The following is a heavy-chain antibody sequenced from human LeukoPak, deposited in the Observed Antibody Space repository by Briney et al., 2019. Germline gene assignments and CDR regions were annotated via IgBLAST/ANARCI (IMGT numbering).Heavy chain of an antibody. D-gene: IGHD2-2*01. V-gene: IGHV1-46*01. J-gene: IGHJ5*02. Sequence: ASVKVSCKASGYTFTSYYMRWVRQAPGQGLEWMGIINPSGGSTSYAQKFQGRVTMTRDTSTSTVYMELSSLRSEDAAVYYCARIWYCSSTSCPTDVNWFDPWGQGTLVTVSS. CDR3: ARIWYCSSTSCPTDVNWFDP. CDR1: GYTFTSYY. CDR2: INPSGGST.